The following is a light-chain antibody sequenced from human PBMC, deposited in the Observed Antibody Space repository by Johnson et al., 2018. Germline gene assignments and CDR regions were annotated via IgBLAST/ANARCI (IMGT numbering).Light chain of an antibody. CDR3: GTWDSSLSAGNV. CDR2: ENN. V-gene: IGLV1-51*02. J-gene: IGLJ1*01. Sequence: QSVLTQPPSVSVAPGQKVTISCSGSSSNIGNNYVSWYQQLPGTAPKLLIYENNKRPAGIPDRFSGSKSGTSATLGITGLQTGAEADDYCGTWDSSLSAGNVFGTGTKVTVL. CDR1: SSNIGNNY.